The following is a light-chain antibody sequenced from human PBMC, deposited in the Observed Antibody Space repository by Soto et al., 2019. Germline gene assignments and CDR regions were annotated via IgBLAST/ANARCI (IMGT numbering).Light chain of an antibody. CDR1: QSISSY. Sequence: DIQMTQSPSSLSASVGDSFTITCRASQSISSYLNWYQQKPGKAPKLLIYAASSLQSGVPSRFSGSGSGTDFTLTISSLQPEDFATYYCQQSYSTPQTFGPGTKVDIK. V-gene: IGKV1-39*01. J-gene: IGKJ3*01. CDR2: AAS. CDR3: QQSYSTPQT.